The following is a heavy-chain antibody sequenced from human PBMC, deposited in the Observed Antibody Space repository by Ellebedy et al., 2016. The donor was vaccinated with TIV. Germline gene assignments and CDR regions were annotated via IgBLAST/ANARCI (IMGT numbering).Heavy chain of an antibody. V-gene: IGHV4-34*01. CDR2: INHSGST. CDR3: ARDRAFDY. CDR1: GGSFSGYY. J-gene: IGHJ4*02. D-gene: IGHD3-10*01. Sequence: GSLRLXXAVYGGSFSGYYWSWIRQPPGKGLEWIGEINHSGSTNYNPSLKSRVTISVDTSKNQFSLKLSSVTAADTAVYYCARDRAFDYWGQGTLVTVSS.